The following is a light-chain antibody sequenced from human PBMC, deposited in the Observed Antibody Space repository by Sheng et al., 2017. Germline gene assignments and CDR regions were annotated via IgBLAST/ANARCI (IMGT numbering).Light chain of an antibody. CDR2: RAS. J-gene: IGKJ3*01. Sequence: DIQMTQSPSTLSASEGDRVTLACRASQSISSWLAWYHQKPGKAPKLLIYRASSLEGGVPSRFSGSGSGTEFTLTISSLQPDDFATYYCQQYNSYPFTFGPGTKVDIK. CDR3: QQYNSYPFT. V-gene: IGKV1-5*03. CDR1: QSISSW.